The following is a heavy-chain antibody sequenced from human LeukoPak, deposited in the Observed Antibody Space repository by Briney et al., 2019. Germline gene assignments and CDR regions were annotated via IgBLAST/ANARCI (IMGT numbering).Heavy chain of an antibody. D-gene: IGHD3-22*01. V-gene: IGHV4-4*07. CDR3: AREGGYDGSVFDF. CDR1: GVSINKYL. CDR2: SHGSGST. J-gene: IGHJ4*02. Sequence: PSETLSLTCVVSGVSINKYLWSWLRQTPGKGLEWIGRSHGSGSTNYNPSLKNRVTISIDKSKNHLSLMLRSVTAADTALYFCAREGGYDGSVFDFWGQGTLVTVSS.